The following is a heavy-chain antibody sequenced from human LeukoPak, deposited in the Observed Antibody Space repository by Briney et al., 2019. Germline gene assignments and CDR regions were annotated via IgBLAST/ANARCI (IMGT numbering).Heavy chain of an antibody. J-gene: IGHJ3*02. Sequence: PSETLSLTCTVSGGSINTYYWSWLRQPPGKGLEWIGFISYSGSTNYNPSLKGRVTISVDTSKNQFSLKVRSVTAADTAVYYCARGPTRITMIVVVNAFDIWGQGTMVTVSS. CDR2: ISYSGST. CDR1: GGSINTYY. D-gene: IGHD3-22*01. V-gene: IGHV4-59*12. CDR3: ARGPTRITMIVVVNAFDI.